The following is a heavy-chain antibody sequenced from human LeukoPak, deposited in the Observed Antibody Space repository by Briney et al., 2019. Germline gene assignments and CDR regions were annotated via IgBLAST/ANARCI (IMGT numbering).Heavy chain of an antibody. J-gene: IGHJ4*02. D-gene: IGHD6-19*01. CDR2: IYYSGST. CDR3: ARVRRFIGGWLGPESQGQFDY. Sequence: PSETLSLTCTVSGGSISSTSYYWSWIRQPPGKGLEWIGYIYYSGSTNYNPSLKSRVTISVDTSKNQFSLKLSSVTAADTAVYYCARVRRFIGGWLGPESQGQFDYWGQGTLVTVSS. CDR1: GGSISSTSYY. V-gene: IGHV4-61*01.